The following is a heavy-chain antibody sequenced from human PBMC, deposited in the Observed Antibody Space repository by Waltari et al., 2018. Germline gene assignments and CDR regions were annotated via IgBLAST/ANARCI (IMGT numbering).Heavy chain of an antibody. D-gene: IGHD4-17*01. CDR2: FDPEDGET. CDR1: GYTLTELS. V-gene: IGHV1-24*01. CDR3: ATDSRFLSVTSGYFDL. Sequence: QVQLVQSGAEVKKPGASVKVSCKVSGYTLTELSMHWVRPAPGKGLEWMGGFDPEDGETIYAQKFQGRVTMTEDTSTDTAYMELSSLRSEDTAVYYCATDSRFLSVTSGYFDLWGRGTLVTVSS. J-gene: IGHJ2*01.